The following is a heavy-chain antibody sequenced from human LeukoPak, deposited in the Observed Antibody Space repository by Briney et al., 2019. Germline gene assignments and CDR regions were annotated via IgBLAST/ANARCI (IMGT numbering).Heavy chain of an antibody. CDR1: GGSISSYY. D-gene: IGHD4-17*01. Sequence: PSETLSLTCTVSGGSISSYYWSWIRQPAGKGLEWIGRIYTSGSTNYSLSLKSRVTMSVDTSKNQFSLKLSSVTAADTAVYYCARDLFGDLRSDDAFDIWGQGTMVTVSS. J-gene: IGHJ3*02. CDR2: IYTSGST. CDR3: ARDLFGDLRSDDAFDI. V-gene: IGHV4-4*07.